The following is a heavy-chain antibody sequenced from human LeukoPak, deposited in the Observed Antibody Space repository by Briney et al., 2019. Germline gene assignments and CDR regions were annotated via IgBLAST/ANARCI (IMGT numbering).Heavy chain of an antibody. Sequence: GASVTVSCKSSGYTFTGYYMHWVRQAPGQGLEWMGWINPNSGDTNYAQKFQGRATMTRDTSISTDYMELSRLRSDERAVYYCARDVSRVGATGLFADWGEGTLVTVSS. V-gene: IGHV1-2*02. CDR3: ARDVSRVGATGLFAD. D-gene: IGHD1-26*01. CDR1: GYTFTGYY. CDR2: INPNSGDT. J-gene: IGHJ4*02.